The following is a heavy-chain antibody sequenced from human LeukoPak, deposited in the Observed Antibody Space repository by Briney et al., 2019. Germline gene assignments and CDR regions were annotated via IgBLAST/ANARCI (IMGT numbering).Heavy chain of an antibody. Sequence: GASVRVSCKTSGYTFTNYGISWVRQAPGQGLEWMGWISAYNGNTNYVQKFRGRVAMTTDTSTSTAYMELRSLRSDDTAVYYCARDGHIVNFDYWGQGTLVTVSS. J-gene: IGHJ4*02. D-gene: IGHD2/OR15-2a*01. CDR3: ARDGHIVNFDY. V-gene: IGHV1-18*01. CDR1: GYTFTNYG. CDR2: ISAYNGNT.